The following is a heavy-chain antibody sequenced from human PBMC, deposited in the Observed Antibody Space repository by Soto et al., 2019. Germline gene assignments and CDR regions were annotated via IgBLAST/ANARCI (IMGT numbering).Heavy chain of an antibody. J-gene: IGHJ4*02. CDR1: GFTFSSYA. Sequence: EVQLLESGGGLVQPGGSLRLSCAASGFTFSSYAMSWVRQAPGKGLEWVSAISGSGASTYYADSVNGRFTISRDNSKNTLYLQMNSLRAEDTAVYYCANHLWFGELSNWGQGTLVTVSS. V-gene: IGHV3-23*01. D-gene: IGHD3-10*01. CDR3: ANHLWFGELSN. CDR2: ISGSGAST.